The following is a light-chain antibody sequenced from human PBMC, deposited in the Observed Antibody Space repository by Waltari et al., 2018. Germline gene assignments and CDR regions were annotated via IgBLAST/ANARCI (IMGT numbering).Light chain of an antibody. J-gene: IGLJ3*02. V-gene: IGLV2-14*01. CDR1: SSDIGTYNY. Sequence: QSGLTQPASVSASPGQSITIPCTGTSSDIGTYNYLSWYQQHPGKAPKLMIYEVSNRPSGVSNRFSGSKSGNTASLTISGLQAEDEADYYCYSYTTNTLGVFGGGTKVTVL. CDR3: YSYTTNTLGV. CDR2: EVS.